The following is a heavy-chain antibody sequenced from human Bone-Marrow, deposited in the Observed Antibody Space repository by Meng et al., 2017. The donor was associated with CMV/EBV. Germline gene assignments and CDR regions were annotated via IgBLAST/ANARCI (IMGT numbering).Heavy chain of an antibody. V-gene: IGHV3-21*01. J-gene: IGHJ6*02. CDR1: GFTFSSYS. CDR3: ARAYCSSTSCFGLDYYYYGMDV. D-gene: IGHD2-2*01. Sequence: GESLKISCAASGFTFSSYSMNWVRQAPGKGLEWVSSISSSSSYIYYADSVKGRFTISRDNAKNSLYLQMNSLRAEDTAVYYCARAYCSSTSCFGLDYYYYGMDVWGQGTTVTVSS. CDR2: ISSSSSYI.